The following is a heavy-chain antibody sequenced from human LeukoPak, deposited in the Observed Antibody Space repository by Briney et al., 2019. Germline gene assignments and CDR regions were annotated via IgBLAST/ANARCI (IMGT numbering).Heavy chain of an antibody. D-gene: IGHD4-11*01. CDR1: GFTFSSHE. CDR2: ISGSGSSI. J-gene: IGHJ4*02. V-gene: IGHV3-48*03. Sequence: GGSLRLSCAASGFTFSSHEMNWVRQAPGTGLEWVSYISGSGSSIDYTESVEGRFTISRDNARNSLYLQMNSLRAEDTAVYYCARDGSNFDPFDYWGQGTLVTVSS. CDR3: ARDGSNFDPFDY.